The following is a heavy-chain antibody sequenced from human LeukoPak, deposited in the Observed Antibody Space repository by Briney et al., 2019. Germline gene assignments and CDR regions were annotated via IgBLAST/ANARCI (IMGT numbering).Heavy chain of an antibody. CDR2: IRFDGTNK. D-gene: IGHD3-10*01. V-gene: IGHV3-30*19. J-gene: IGHJ3*02. CDR3: ARDHYYGAGTPPGDTFDI. CDR1: GFTFSNYG. Sequence: GGSLRLSCAASGFTFSNYGMHWVRQAPGKGLEWVALIRFDGTNKYYADSVKGRFTISRDNSKSTLYLQMNSLRAEDTAVYYCARDHYYGAGTPPGDTFDIWGQGTMVTVSS.